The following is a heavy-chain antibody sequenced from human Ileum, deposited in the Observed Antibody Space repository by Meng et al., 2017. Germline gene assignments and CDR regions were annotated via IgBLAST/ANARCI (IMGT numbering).Heavy chain of an antibody. D-gene: IGHD3-22*01. CDR1: GGSISSGDYY. V-gene: IGHV4-30-4*01. CDR2: IYYSGST. J-gene: IGHJ4*02. Sequence: QVQLQESGPGRVKPSKTLSLTCTVSGGSISSGDYYWSWIRQPPGKGLEWVGDIYYSGSTYYNPSLKSRLTISVDTSKNQFSLKLSSVTAADTAVYYCARDRDSSGYYPYWGQGTLVTVSS. CDR3: ARDRDSSGYYPY.